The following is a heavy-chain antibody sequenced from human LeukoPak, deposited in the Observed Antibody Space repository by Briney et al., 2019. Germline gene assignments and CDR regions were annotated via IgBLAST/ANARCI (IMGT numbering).Heavy chain of an antibody. D-gene: IGHD3-10*01. CDR2: IYSGGST. V-gene: IGHV3-53*01. Sequence: GGSLRLSCAASGFTFSSYSMNWVRQAPGKGLEWVSVIYSGGSTYYADSVKGRFTISRDNSKNTLYLQMNSLRAEDTAVYYCARDGYYYGSGSYAPRYFDYWGQGTLVTVSS. CDR1: GFTFSSYS. J-gene: IGHJ4*02. CDR3: ARDGYYYGSGSYAPRYFDY.